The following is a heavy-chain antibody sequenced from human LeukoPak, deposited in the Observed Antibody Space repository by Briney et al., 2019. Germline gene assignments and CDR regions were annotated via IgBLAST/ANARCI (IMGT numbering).Heavy chain of an antibody. CDR2: INHSGST. D-gene: IGHD6-19*01. CDR1: GGSFSGYY. Sequence: SETLSLTCAVYGGSFSGYYWSWIRQPPGKGLEWIGEINHSGSTNYNPSLKSRVTISVDTSKNQFSLKLSSVTAADTAVYYCARSLTGYSSGSYDYWGQGTLVTVSS. CDR3: ARSLTGYSSGSYDY. J-gene: IGHJ4*02. V-gene: IGHV4-34*01.